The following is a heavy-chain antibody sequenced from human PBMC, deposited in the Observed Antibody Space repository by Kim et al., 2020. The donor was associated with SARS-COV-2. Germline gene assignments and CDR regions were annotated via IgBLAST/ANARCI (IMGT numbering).Heavy chain of an antibody. CDR2: ISGSNSYT. V-gene: IGHV3-11*05. J-gene: IGHJ4*02. CDR1: GFIFSDYY. CDR3: ARVSHGGSSWYYFDY. D-gene: IGHD6-13*01. Sequence: GGSLRLSCAASGFIFSDYYMSWIRQAPGKGLEWVSYISGSNSYTNYADSVKGRFTISRDNAKNSLYLQMNSLRAEDTAVYYCARVSHGGSSWYYFDYWGQGTLVTVSS.